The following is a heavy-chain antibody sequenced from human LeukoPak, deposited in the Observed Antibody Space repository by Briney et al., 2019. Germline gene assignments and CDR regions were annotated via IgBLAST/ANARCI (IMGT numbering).Heavy chain of an antibody. V-gene: IGHV1-8*01. CDR2: MNPNSGNT. CDR1: GYTFTSYD. Sequence: ASVKVSCTASGYTFTSYDINWVRPATGQGLEWMGWMNPNSGNTGYAQKFQGRVTMTRNTSISTAYMELSSLRSEDTAVYYCARETVAGIAFDIWGQGTMVTVSS. CDR3: ARETVAGIAFDI. J-gene: IGHJ3*02. D-gene: IGHD6-19*01.